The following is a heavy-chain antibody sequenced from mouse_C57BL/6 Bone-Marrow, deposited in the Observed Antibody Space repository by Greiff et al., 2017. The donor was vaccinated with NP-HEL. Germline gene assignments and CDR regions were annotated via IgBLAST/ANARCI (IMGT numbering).Heavy chain of an antibody. J-gene: IGHJ4*01. CDR2: IDPSDSET. Sequence: QVQLQQPGAELVRPGSSVKLSCKASGYTFTSYWMHWVKQRPIQGLEWIGNIDPSDSETHYNQKFKDKATLTVDKSSSTAYMQLSSLTSEDSAVYYCARWGLRRGYYAMDYWGQGTSVTVSS. CDR1: GYTFTSYW. CDR3: ARWGLRRGYYAMDY. D-gene: IGHD2-4*01. V-gene: IGHV1-52*01.